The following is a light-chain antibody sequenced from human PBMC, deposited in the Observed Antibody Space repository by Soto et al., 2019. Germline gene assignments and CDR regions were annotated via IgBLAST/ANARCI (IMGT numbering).Light chain of an antibody. CDR3: QQRSTWPWT. CDR1: QSVTKY. Sequence: EIVLTQSPVTLSLSPGERATLSCRASQSVTKYLAWYQQKPGQAPRLLIYDASNRATGIPARFSGSGSGTDFTLTISSLEPEDFAVYYCQQRSTWPWTFGQGTKVDIK. V-gene: IGKV3-11*01. CDR2: DAS. J-gene: IGKJ1*01.